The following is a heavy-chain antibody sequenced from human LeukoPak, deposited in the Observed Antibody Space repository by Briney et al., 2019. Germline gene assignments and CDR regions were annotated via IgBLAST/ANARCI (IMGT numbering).Heavy chain of an antibody. D-gene: IGHD6-13*01. CDR1: GFTFSNYW. CDR3: ASASSHRIAAGGDY. CDR2: INSDGSSR. J-gene: IGHJ4*02. V-gene: IGHV3-74*01. Sequence: PGGSLRLSCAASGFTFSNYWMHWVRQAPGKGLVWVSRINSDGSSRNYADSVKGRFTISRDNAKNTLYLQMNSLRVEDTAVYCCASASSHRIAAGGDYWGQGTLVTVSS.